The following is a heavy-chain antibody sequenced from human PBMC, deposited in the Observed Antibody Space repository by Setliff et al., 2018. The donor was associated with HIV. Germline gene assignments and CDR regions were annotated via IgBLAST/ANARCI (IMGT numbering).Heavy chain of an antibody. CDR1: GYTFTSYG. CDR2: ISAYNGNT. D-gene: IGHD3-22*01. V-gene: IGHV1-18*01. Sequence: ASVKVSCKASGYTFTSYGISWVRQAPGQGLEWMGWISAYNGNTNYAQKFQGRVTMTRDTSINTVYMELSGLRSDDTAVYSCARVSRYYYDSGGYYRSYCFDYWGQGTLVTVS. CDR3: ARVSRYYYDSGGYYRSYCFDY. J-gene: IGHJ4*02.